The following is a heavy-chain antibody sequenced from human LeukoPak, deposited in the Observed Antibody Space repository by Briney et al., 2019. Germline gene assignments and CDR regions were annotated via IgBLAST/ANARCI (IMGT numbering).Heavy chain of an antibody. J-gene: IGHJ3*02. CDR3: ARPSSYPHDAFDI. CDR1: GFTFSSYS. Sequence: GGSLRLSCAASGFTFSSYSMNWVRQAPGKGLEWVSSIGSSSSYIYYADSVKGRFTISRDNAKNSLYLQMNSLRAEDTAVYYCARPSSYPHDAFDIWGQGTMVTVSS. CDR2: IGSSSSYI. D-gene: IGHD6-6*01. V-gene: IGHV3-21*01.